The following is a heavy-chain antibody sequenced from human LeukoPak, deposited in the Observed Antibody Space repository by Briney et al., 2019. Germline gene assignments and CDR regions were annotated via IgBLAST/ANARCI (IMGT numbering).Heavy chain of an antibody. CDR2: ISSSSSTI. Sequence: GGSLRLSCAASGFTFSSYGMNWVRQAPGKGLEWVSYISSSSSTIDYADSVKGRFTISRDNAKNSLYLQMNSLRAEDTAVYHCARVGDYYMDVWAKGTTVTVSS. V-gene: IGHV3-48*01. J-gene: IGHJ6*03. CDR3: ARVGDYYMDV. CDR1: GFTFSSYG.